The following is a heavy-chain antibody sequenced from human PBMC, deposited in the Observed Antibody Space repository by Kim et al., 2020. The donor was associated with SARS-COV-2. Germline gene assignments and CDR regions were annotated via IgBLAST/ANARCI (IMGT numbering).Heavy chain of an antibody. Sequence: GGSLRLSCAASGFTFRSYGMHWVRQAPGKGLEWVAAISGSGGNTYYADSVKGRFTISRDNSKNTLYLQMNSLIAEDTAVYYCAKVRARVRGYYYYGMDVWGQGTTVTVSS. D-gene: IGHD2-2*01. J-gene: IGHJ6*02. CDR3: AKVRARVRGYYYYGMDV. CDR1: GFTFRSYG. CDR2: ISGSGGNT. V-gene: IGHV3-23*01.